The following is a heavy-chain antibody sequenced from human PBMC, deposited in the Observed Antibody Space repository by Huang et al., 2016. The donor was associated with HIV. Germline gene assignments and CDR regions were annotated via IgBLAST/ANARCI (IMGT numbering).Heavy chain of an antibody. Sequence: QLQLQESGPGLVKPSETLSLTCTVSGGSIRSDNYYWGWIRQPPGKGLEWIWSIYYSGSTYYNPSLKRRVTITVDTSKNHFSRRMRSVTAADTAVYYCARLPGSITMIRGVITDPYWGQGTLVTVSS. CDR2: IYYSGST. D-gene: IGHD3-10*01. J-gene: IGHJ4*02. V-gene: IGHV4-39*02. CDR3: ARLPGSITMIRGVITDPY. CDR1: GGSIRSDNYY.